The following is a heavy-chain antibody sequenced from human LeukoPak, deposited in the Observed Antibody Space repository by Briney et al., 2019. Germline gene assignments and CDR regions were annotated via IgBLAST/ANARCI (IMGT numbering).Heavy chain of an antibody. CDR3: VRDRRSQDSSSSRTVDY. J-gene: IGHJ4*02. CDR2: IYHSGST. Sequence: SQTLSLTSTVSGGSISSGIYYWTWIRQPPGKGLEWIGYIYHSGSTYYNPSLKSRVTISIDRSKNQFSLKVSSVTAADTAVYYCVRDRRSQDSSSSRTVDYWGQGTLVTVSS. CDR1: GGSISSGIYY. V-gene: IGHV4-30-2*01. D-gene: IGHD6-6*01.